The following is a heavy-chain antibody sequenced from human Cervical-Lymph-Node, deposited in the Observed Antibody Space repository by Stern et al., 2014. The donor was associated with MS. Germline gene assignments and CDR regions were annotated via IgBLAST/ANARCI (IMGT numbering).Heavy chain of an antibody. CDR1: GGTFSDYA. CDR2: IIPVFGTA. CDR3: ARDSDLGNGGYGMDV. V-gene: IGHV1-69*01. D-gene: IGHD5-12*01. J-gene: IGHJ6*02. Sequence: QMQLVQSGAEVKKPGSSVKVSCKASGGTFSDYAISWVRQAPRHGLEWMGGIIPVFGTANYAQKFQGRVTLIADESTSTAYMELSSLRSEDTAVYYCARDSDLGNGGYGMDVWGQGTTITVSS.